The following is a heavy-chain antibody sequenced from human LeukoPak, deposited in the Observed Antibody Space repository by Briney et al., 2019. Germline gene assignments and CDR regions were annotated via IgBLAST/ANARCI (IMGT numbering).Heavy chain of an antibody. Sequence: AGGSLRLACAASGFTFSTYWMHWVRQAPGKGLVWVSRINTDGSDITYADSVKGRFTISRDNARNTLYLQMNSLRADDTAVYYCARDSPWLPDPYWGQGTLVTVSS. CDR2: INTDGSDI. V-gene: IGHV3-74*03. J-gene: IGHJ4*02. D-gene: IGHD5-24*01. CDR1: GFTFSTYW. CDR3: ARDSPWLPDPY.